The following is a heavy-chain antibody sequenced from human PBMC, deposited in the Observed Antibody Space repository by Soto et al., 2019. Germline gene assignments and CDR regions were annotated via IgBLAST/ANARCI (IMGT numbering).Heavy chain of an antibody. CDR1: GDSVSSNSAA. J-gene: IGHJ4*02. CDR3: AIVHTEEENRSSFDY. CDR2: TYYRSKWYN. D-gene: IGHD6-13*01. V-gene: IGHV6-1*01. Sequence: SQTLSLTCAISGDSVSSNSAAWNWIRQSPSRGLEWLGRTYYRSKWYNDYAVSVKSRITINPDTSKNQFSLQLNSVTPEDTAVYYCAIVHTEEENRSSFDYWGQGILVTVSS.